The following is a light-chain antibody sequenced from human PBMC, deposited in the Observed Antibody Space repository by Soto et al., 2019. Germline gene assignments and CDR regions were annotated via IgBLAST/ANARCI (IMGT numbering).Light chain of an antibody. Sequence: EIIMTQSPATLSVSPGEGVTLSCRASQGIDGTLAWYQHKPGQTPRLLIYDTSARATGVPARFSGSRSGTEFTLTINSLQSEDFAVYYCQRYNNWPLTFGGGTKVDIK. CDR2: DTS. CDR3: QRYNNWPLT. J-gene: IGKJ4*01. V-gene: IGKV3-15*01. CDR1: QGIDGT.